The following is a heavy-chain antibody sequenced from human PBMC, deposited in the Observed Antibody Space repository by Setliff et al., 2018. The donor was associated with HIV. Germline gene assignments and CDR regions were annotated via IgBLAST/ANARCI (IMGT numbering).Heavy chain of an antibody. Sequence: PGGSLRLSCAASGFAFDNYCMTWVRQAPGKGLEWVSAIGGSTGSTYYADSVKGRFTISTDNSKNKLYLQMNSLRAEDTAVYYCAKPLTQWGESPYHYASDVWGQGTTVTVSS. V-gene: IGHV3-23*01. D-gene: IGHD1-26*01. CDR2: IGGSTGST. J-gene: IGHJ6*02. CDR1: GFAFDNYC. CDR3: AKPLTQWGESPYHYASDV.